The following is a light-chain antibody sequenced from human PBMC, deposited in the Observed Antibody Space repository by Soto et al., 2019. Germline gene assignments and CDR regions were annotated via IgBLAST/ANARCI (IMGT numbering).Light chain of an antibody. Sequence: QSALTQPASVSGSPGQSIAVSCTGTSSDVGGYDYVSWYQHHSGKAPKLIIFDVTNGPSGVSNRFSGSKSGNTASLTISGLQAEDEADYYCASHSSTSTFVFGTGTKVTVL. CDR3: ASHSSTSTFV. J-gene: IGLJ1*01. CDR2: DVT. V-gene: IGLV2-14*03. CDR1: SSDVGGYDY.